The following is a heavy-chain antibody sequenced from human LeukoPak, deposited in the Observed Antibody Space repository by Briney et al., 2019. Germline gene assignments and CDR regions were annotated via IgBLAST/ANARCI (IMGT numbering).Heavy chain of an antibody. V-gene: IGHV3-33*01. Sequence: PGGSLRLSCAASGFPFSSYGMHWVRQAPGKGLEWVALIWYDGSNLYYADSVKGRFTISKDSSKNTLYLHMNSLRAEDTAGYYCARDKNYYGSGSPSLDAFDIWGQGTMVTVSS. CDR2: IWYDGSNL. CDR3: ARDKNYYGSGSPSLDAFDI. J-gene: IGHJ3*02. D-gene: IGHD3-10*01. CDR1: GFPFSSYG.